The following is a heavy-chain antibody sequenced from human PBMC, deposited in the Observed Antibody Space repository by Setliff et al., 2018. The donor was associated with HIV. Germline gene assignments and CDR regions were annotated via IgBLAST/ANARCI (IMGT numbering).Heavy chain of an antibody. CDR2: ISYTGST. J-gene: IGHJ4*02. V-gene: IGHV4-39*01. CDR1: GGSINRSNYY. CDR3: ARQTWEYYDTLTGYYRSPKNFDS. D-gene: IGHD3-9*01. Sequence: PSETLSLTCTVPGGSINRSNYYWGWIRQPPGKGLEWIGTISYTGSTYYDPSLKSRVTISLGTSKNQFFLKLSSVTAPDTAIYYCARQTWEYYDTLTGYYRSPKNFDSWGQGTLVTVSS.